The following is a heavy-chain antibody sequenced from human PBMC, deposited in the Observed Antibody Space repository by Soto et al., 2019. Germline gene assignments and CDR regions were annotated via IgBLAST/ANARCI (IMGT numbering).Heavy chain of an antibody. CDR3: AHTPNRPQYPGLWVY. J-gene: IGHJ4*02. CDR2: IYWDDDK. CDR1: GFSLNTGGLG. V-gene: IGHV2-5*02. Sequence: GSGPTLVNPTQTLTLTCTFSGFSLNTGGLGVGWIRQPPGRALEWLALIYWDDDKRYSPSLKSRLTITKDTSKNQVVLTMTNMDPVDTATYYCAHTPNRPQYPGLWVYWGQGTLVTVSS. D-gene: IGHD2-8*01.